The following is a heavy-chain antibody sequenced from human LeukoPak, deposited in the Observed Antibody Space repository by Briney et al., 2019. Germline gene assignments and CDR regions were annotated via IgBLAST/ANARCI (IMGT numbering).Heavy chain of an antibody. D-gene: IGHD6-13*01. J-gene: IGHJ4*02. Sequence: GSLRLSCAASGFTFSSYWMHWIRQPPGKGLEWIGEINHSGSSGSTNYNPSLKSRLTISVDTSKNQFSLKLTSVTAADTAVYYCSRGGREAAAGTDWFDYWGQGTLVTVSS. CDR3: SRGGREAAAGTDWFDY. CDR2: INHSGSSGST. CDR1: GFTFSSYW. V-gene: IGHV4-34*01.